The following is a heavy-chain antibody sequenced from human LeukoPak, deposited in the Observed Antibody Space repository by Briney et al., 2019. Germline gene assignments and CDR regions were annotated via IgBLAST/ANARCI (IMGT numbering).Heavy chain of an antibody. CDR1: GASISSGVSY. Sequence: PSETLSLTCTVSGASISSGVSYWHWIRQPPGKGLEWIGYIYYSGSTYYNPSLKSRLTMSVDASKNQFSLKLSSVTAADAAVYYCARDLGYGGFDWAPWGQGTLVTVSS. CDR3: ARDLGYGGFDWAP. CDR2: IYYSGST. D-gene: IGHD5-12*01. V-gene: IGHV4-30-4*01. J-gene: IGHJ5*02.